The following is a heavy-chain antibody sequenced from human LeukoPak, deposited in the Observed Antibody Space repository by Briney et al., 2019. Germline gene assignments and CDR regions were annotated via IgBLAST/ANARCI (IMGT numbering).Heavy chain of an antibody. Sequence: SETLSLTCTVSGGSISSYYWSWIRQPPGKGLEWIGYIYYSGSTNYNPSLKSRVTISADTSKNQFSLKLSSVTAADTAVYYCARHFRYGDYFWFDPWGQGTLVTVSS. CDR2: IYYSGST. V-gene: IGHV4-59*08. J-gene: IGHJ5*02. CDR1: GGSISSYY. D-gene: IGHD4-17*01. CDR3: ARHFRYGDYFWFDP.